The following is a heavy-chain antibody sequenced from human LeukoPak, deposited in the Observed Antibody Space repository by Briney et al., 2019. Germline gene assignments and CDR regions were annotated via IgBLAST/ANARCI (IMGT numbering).Heavy chain of an antibody. V-gene: IGHV1-69*13. J-gene: IGHJ3*02. CDR1: GGTFSSYA. Sequence: GASVKVSCKASGGTFSSYAISWVRQAPGQGLEWMGGIIPIFGTANYAQKFQGRVTITADESTSTAYMELSSLRSEDTAVYYCARSIVVVPRGGNDAFDIWGQGTVVTVSS. CDR3: ARSIVVVPRGGNDAFDI. CDR2: IIPIFGTA. D-gene: IGHD2-2*01.